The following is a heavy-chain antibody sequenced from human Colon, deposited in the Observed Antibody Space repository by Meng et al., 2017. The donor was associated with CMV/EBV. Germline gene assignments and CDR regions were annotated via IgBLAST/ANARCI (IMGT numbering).Heavy chain of an antibody. Sequence: GESLKISCAASGFTFSSFAMTWVRQAPGKGLEWVSTIDSSDGTYYADSVKGRFTISRDNSKNTLHLQMNSLRAEDTAVYYCAKSLVDTAMDLDEWSQETLVTVSS. CDR2: IDSSDGT. D-gene: IGHD5-18*01. V-gene: IGHV3-23*01. J-gene: IGHJ4*02. CDR3: AKSLVDTAMDLDE. CDR1: GFTFSSFA.